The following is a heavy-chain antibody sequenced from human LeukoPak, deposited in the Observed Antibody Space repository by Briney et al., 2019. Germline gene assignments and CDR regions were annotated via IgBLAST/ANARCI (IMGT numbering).Heavy chain of an antibody. CDR3: ARSRGGSAAHPFDY. V-gene: IGHV3-23*01. CDR1: GFTLSSCA. D-gene: IGHD6-13*01. Sequence: PGGTLRLSCAASGFTLSSCAMSWVRQTPAKGLEWVSGISDSGGSTYYADPVKGRLTTYRDIHKSTLYVQIHDLRAEDTALYYCARSRGGSAAHPFDYWGQGALVTVSS. J-gene: IGHJ4*02. CDR2: ISDSGGST.